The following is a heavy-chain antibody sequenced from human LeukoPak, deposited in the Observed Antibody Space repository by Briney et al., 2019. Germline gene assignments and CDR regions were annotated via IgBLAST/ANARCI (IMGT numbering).Heavy chain of an antibody. CDR2: IHSRGNI. V-gene: IGHV4-4*07. Sequence: SETLSLTCTVSGGSISSYYWSWIRQPAGKGLEWIGLIHSRGNINYNPSLKSRVTMSVDTPKNQVSLKLNSVTAADTAVYYCAKSNGYGLVDIWGQGTMVTVSS. D-gene: IGHD3-10*01. J-gene: IGHJ3*02. CDR3: AKSNGYGLVDI. CDR1: GGSISSYY.